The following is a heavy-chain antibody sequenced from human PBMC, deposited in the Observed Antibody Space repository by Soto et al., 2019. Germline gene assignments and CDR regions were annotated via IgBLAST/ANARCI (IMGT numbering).Heavy chain of an antibody. CDR1: GGSFSGYY. CDR3: ARAFGIAAAGEIIDY. V-gene: IGHV4-34*01. CDR2: INHSGST. D-gene: IGHD6-13*01. J-gene: IGHJ4*02. Sequence: QVQLQQWGAGLLKPSETLYLTCAVYGGSFSGYYWSWIRQPPGKGLEWIGEINHSGSTNYNPSLKSRVTISVDTSKNQFSLKLSSVTAADTAVYYCARAFGIAAAGEIIDYWGQGTLVTVSS.